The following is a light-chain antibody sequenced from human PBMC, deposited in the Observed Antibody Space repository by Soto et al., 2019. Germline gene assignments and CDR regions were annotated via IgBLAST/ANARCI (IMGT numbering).Light chain of an antibody. J-gene: IGLJ1*01. CDR3: SSYTSSSTLYV. V-gene: IGLV2-14*01. Sequence: QSVLTQPASVSGSPGQSITISCTGTSSDVGGYNYVSWYQQHPGKAPKLMIYDVSNRPPGVSNRFSGSKSGNTASLTISGLQAEDEADYYCSSYTSSSTLYVFGTGTKAPS. CDR1: SSDVGGYNY. CDR2: DVS.